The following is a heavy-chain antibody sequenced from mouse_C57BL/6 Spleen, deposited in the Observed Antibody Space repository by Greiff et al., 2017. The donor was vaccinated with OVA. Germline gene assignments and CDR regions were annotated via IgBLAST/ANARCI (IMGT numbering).Heavy chain of an antibody. V-gene: IGHV5-9-1*02. D-gene: IGHD4-1*01. CDR2: ISSGGDYI. J-gene: IGHJ1*03. CDR1: GFTFSSYA. CDR3: TRELGRGGYFDV. Sequence: EVKLMESGEGLVKPGGSLKLSCAASGFTFSSYAMSWVRQTPEKRLEWVAYISSGGDYIYYADTVKGRFTISRDNARNTLYLQMSSLKSEDTAMYYCTRELGRGGYFDVWGTGTTVTVSS.